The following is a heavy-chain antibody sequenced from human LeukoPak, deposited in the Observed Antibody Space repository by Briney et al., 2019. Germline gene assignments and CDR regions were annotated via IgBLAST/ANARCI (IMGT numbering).Heavy chain of an antibody. V-gene: IGHV3-7*01. J-gene: IGHJ4*02. Sequence: GGSLRLSCAASGFTFSSYWVSWVRQAPGKGLEWVANIKQDGSEKYYVDSVKGRFTISRDNAKNSLYLQMNSLRAEDTAVYYCARDEGSEFDYWGQGTLVTVSS. CDR3: ARDEGSEFDY. CDR2: IKQDGSEK. CDR1: GFTFSSYW. D-gene: IGHD2-15*01.